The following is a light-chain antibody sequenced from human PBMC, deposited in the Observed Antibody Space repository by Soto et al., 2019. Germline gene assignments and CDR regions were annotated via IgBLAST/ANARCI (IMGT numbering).Light chain of an antibody. V-gene: IGLV1-47*01. CDR2: TNN. Sequence: QAVVTQPPSASATPGQRVTISCSGSSSNIGRDSVSWYRQFPGTAPKLLIYTNNQRPSGVPDRFSGSKSGTSASLTISGLRSEDEADYYCAMWDDRLSGWVFGGGTKVTVL. CDR1: SSNIGRDS. J-gene: IGLJ2*01. CDR3: AMWDDRLSGWV.